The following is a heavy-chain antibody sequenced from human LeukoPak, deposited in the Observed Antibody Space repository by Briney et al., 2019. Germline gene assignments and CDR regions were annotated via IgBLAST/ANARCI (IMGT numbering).Heavy chain of an antibody. CDR1: GYTFTSYY. V-gene: IGHV1-46*01. D-gene: IGHD5-12*01. CDR2: IKPSGGST. J-gene: IGHJ5*02. Sequence: ASVKVSCKASGYTFTSYYMHWVRQAPGQGLEWMGIIKPSGGSTTYAQKFQGRVTMTRDTSTSTVYMELSSLRSEDTAVYYCAREGYSGYVFVSWSQGTLVTVSS. CDR3: AREGYSGYVFVS.